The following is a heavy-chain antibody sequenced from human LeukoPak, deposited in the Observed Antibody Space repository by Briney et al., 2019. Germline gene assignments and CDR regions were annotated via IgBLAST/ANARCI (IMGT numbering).Heavy chain of an antibody. CDR3: AKDPRDGSSGYYYFGYFDY. J-gene: IGHJ4*02. V-gene: IGHV3-23*01. Sequence: GGSLRLSCAASGFTFSSYAMSWVRQAPGKGLEWVSTISGSGGSTYYADSVKGRFTISRDNSKNTLYLQMNSLRAEDTAVYYCAKDPRDGSSGYYYFGYFDYWGQGTLVTVSS. CDR2: ISGSGGST. CDR1: GFTFSSYA. D-gene: IGHD3-22*01.